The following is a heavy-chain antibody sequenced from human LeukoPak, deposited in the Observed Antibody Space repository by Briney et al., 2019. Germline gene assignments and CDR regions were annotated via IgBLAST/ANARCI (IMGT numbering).Heavy chain of an antibody. Sequence: PGGSLRLSCAASGFTFSNYWMNWVRRAPGKGLEWVANINPDGSIKSCVDSVKGRFTVSRDNAKFSLYLQMNSLGVDDTAVYYCARDLVAAGALDSWGQGTLVTVSS. CDR2: INPDGSIK. CDR1: GFTFSNYW. CDR3: ARDLVAAGALDS. D-gene: IGHD2-8*02. J-gene: IGHJ4*02. V-gene: IGHV3-7*01.